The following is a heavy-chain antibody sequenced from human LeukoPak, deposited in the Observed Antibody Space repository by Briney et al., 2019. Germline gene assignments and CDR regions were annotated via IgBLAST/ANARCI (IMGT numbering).Heavy chain of an antibody. Sequence: GGSLRLSCAASGFTFSSYSMNWVRQAPGKGLEWVSYISSSSSTIYYADSVKGRFTISRDNAKNSLYLQMNSLRAEDTAVYYCARVWGDDAFDIWGQGTMVTVSS. J-gene: IGHJ3*02. CDR1: GFTFSSYS. D-gene: IGHD3-10*01. V-gene: IGHV3-48*01. CDR3: ARVWGDDAFDI. CDR2: ISSSSSTI.